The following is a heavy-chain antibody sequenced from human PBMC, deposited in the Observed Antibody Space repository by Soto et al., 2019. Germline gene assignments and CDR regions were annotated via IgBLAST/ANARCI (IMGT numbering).Heavy chain of an antibody. CDR2: IYYSGST. J-gene: IGHJ4*02. CDR1: GGSIGSGGYY. CDR3: ARKSTVTTCFDY. D-gene: IGHD4-17*01. V-gene: IGHV4-31*03. Sequence: QVQLQESGPGLVKPSQTLSLTCTVSGGSIGSGGYYWSWIRQLPGKGLEWIGYIYYSGSTHYNPSLKSRITMSVDTSKNQFSLKLSSVTAADTAVYYCARKSTVTTCFDYWGQGTLVTVSS.